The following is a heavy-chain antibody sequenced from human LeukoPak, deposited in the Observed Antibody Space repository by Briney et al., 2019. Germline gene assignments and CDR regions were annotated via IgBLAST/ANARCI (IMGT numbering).Heavy chain of an antibody. Sequence: PGGSLRLSRAASGFTFSSYAMSWVRQAPGKGLEWVSAISGSGGSTYYADSAKGRFTISRDNSKNTLYLQMNSLRAEDTAVYYCAKVDYDILTGYPGYFDYWGQGTLVTVSS. D-gene: IGHD3-9*01. CDR2: ISGSGGST. J-gene: IGHJ4*02. V-gene: IGHV3-23*01. CDR1: GFTFSSYA. CDR3: AKVDYDILTGYPGYFDY.